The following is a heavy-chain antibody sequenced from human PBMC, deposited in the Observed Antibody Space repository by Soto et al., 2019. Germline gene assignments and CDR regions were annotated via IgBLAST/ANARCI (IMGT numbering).Heavy chain of an antibody. J-gene: IGHJ6*02. D-gene: IGHD3-9*01. V-gene: IGHV3-30-3*01. CDR2: ISYDGSSK. Sequence: PGGSLRLSCAASGFTFSSYVMHWVRQAPGKGLEWVAVISYDGSSKYYADSVKGRFTISRDNSKNTLYLQMNSLRAEDTAVYYCAREWGSYYDILTGYYGYYYGMDVWGQGTTVTVSS. CDR1: GFTFSSYV. CDR3: AREWGSYYDILTGYYGYYYGMDV.